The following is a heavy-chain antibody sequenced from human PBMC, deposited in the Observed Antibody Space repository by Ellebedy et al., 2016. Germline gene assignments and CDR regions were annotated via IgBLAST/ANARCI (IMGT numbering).Heavy chain of an antibody. V-gene: IGHV3-30*18. CDR2: ISHDGSNK. CDR1: GFTFSSHG. Sequence: GGSLRLSCAASGFTFSSHGMHWVRQAPGKGLEWVTVISHDGSNKYYIDSVKGRFTISRDNSKNTLYLQMNSLRADDTAVYYCAKDLKQWLVSASDSWGQGTLVTVSS. D-gene: IGHD6-19*01. CDR3: AKDLKQWLVSASDS. J-gene: IGHJ5*01.